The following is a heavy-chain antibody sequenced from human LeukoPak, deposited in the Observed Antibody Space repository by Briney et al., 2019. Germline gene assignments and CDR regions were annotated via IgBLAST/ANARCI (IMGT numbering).Heavy chain of an antibody. D-gene: IGHD5-12*01. CDR1: GFTFSNAW. V-gene: IGHV3-15*01. CDR3: TTVNSGYDLGYYYYYMDV. Sequence: GGSLRLSCAASGFTFSNAWMSWVRQAPGEGLEWVGRIKSKTDGGTTDYAAPVKGRFTISRDDSKNTLYLQMNSLKTEDTAVYYCTTVNSGYDLGYYYYYMDVWGKGTTVTVSS. CDR2: IKSKTDGGTT. J-gene: IGHJ6*03.